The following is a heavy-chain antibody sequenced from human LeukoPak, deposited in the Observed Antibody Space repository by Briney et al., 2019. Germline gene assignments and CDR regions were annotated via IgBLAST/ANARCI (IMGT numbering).Heavy chain of an antibody. CDR2: VFYSGST. Sequence: SETLSLTCTVSGGSMHNYYWSWIRQPPGKGLEWIGYVFYSGSTNYNPSLQSRVTISVDTSKNQFSLKLSSVTAADTAVYYCARVSGWKFDPWGQGTLVTVSS. D-gene: IGHD6-19*01. CDR3: ARVSGWKFDP. V-gene: IGHV4-59*01. J-gene: IGHJ5*02. CDR1: GGSMHNYY.